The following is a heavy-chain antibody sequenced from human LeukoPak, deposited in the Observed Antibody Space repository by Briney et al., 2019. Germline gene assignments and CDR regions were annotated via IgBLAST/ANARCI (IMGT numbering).Heavy chain of an antibody. V-gene: IGHV4-39*02. Sequence: KPSETLSLPCTVSGGFISSSSYYWGWIRQPPGKGLEWIGSMYYSGNTYYNPSLKSRVTISVDTSKNQFSLRLSSVTAADSAVYYCAKEMATRGVHYFDYWGQGTLVTVSS. CDR3: AKEMATRGVHYFDY. J-gene: IGHJ4*02. CDR2: MYYSGNT. CDR1: GGFISSSSYY. D-gene: IGHD5-24*01.